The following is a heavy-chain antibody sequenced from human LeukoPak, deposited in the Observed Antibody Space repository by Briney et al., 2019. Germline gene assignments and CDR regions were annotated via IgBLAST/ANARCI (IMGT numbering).Heavy chain of an antibody. J-gene: IGHJ5*02. V-gene: IGHV4-59*12. D-gene: IGHD1-1*01. CDR3: ARDRAGSWMWFDP. CDR2: IYYSGST. Sequence: SETLSLTCTISGDSISSYYWSWIRQPPGKGLEWIGYIYYSGSTYYNPSLKSRVTISVDTSKNQFSLKLSSVTAADTAVYYGARDRAGSWMWFDPWGQGTLVTVSS. CDR1: GDSISSYY.